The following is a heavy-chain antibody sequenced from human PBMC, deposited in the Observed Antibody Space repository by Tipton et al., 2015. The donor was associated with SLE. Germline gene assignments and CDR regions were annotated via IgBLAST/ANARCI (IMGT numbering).Heavy chain of an antibody. D-gene: IGHD4-17*01. Sequence: TLSLTCAVYGVSFSDYFWNWIRQSPGKGLEWIGEVNHSGSTDYHPSLKSRVTMSVDTSENQFSLKLTSLTAADTAVYYCARRAYGDYGFDYWGQGTLVTVSS. J-gene: IGHJ4*02. CDR3: ARRAYGDYGFDY. V-gene: IGHV4-34*01. CDR2: VNHSGST. CDR1: GVSFSDYF.